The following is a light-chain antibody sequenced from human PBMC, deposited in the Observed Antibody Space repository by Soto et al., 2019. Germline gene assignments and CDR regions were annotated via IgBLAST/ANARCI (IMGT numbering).Light chain of an antibody. V-gene: IGLV2-8*01. J-gene: IGLJ1*01. CDR3: SSFAGSNNFPYV. CDR2: EIN. CDR1: SSDVGAYDY. Sequence: QSALTQPPSASGSPGRSVTISCTGTSSDVGAYDYVSWYQQHPGKAPELMIYEINKRPSGVPDRFSGSKSGNTASLTVSGLQAEDEADYYCSSFAGSNNFPYVFGTGTKVTVL.